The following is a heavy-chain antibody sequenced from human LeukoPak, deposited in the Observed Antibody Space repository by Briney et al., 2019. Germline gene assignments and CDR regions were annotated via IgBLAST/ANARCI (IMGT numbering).Heavy chain of an antibody. V-gene: IGHV3-30*18. CDR3: AKDQDDYVWGSYRYWDAFDI. D-gene: IGHD3-16*02. Sequence: PGGSLRLSCAASGFTFSSYVMHWVRQAPGKGLEWVAVISYDGSNKYYADSVKGRFTISRDNSKNTLYLQMNSLRAEDTAVYYCAKDQDDYVWGSYRYWDAFDIWGQGTMVTVSS. CDR1: GFTFSSYV. J-gene: IGHJ3*02. CDR2: ISYDGSNK.